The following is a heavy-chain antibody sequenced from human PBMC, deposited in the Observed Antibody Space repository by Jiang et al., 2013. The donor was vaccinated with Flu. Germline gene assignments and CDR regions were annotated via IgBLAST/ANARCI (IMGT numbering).Heavy chain of an antibody. J-gene: IGHJ4*02. CDR2: IYYSGST. Sequence: TCSVSGGSVSSSNYYWSWIRQPPGKGLEWIGYIYYSGSTNYNPSLKSRVTISVDTSKNQFSLKLSSVTAADTAVYYCARGRYCSSTSCYDYWGQGTLVTVSS. V-gene: IGHV4-61*01. CDR3: ARGRYCSSTSCYDY. D-gene: IGHD2-2*01. CDR1: GGSVSSSNYY.